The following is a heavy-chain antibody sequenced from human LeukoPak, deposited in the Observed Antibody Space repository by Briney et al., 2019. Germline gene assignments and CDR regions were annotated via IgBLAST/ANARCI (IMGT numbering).Heavy chain of an antibody. V-gene: IGHV4-61*01. CDR3: ARVTARIVVVPAETTRLVTDYYFDY. Sequence: SETLSLTCTVSGGSVSSGSYYWSWIRQPPGKGLEWIGYIYYSGSTNYNPSLKSRVTISVDTSKNQFSLKLSSVTAADTAVSYCARVTARIVVVPAETTRLVTDYYFDYWGQGTLVTVSS. J-gene: IGHJ4*02. CDR2: IYYSGST. CDR1: GGSVSSGSYY. D-gene: IGHD2-2*01.